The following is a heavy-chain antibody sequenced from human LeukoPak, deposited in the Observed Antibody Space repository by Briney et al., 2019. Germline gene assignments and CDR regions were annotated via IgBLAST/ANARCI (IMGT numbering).Heavy chain of an antibody. Sequence: PSETLSLTCTVSGDSISSGSYYWTWIRQPAGKGLEWIGRIYTSGSTINNPSLKNTNYNPSLKSRLTMSVDRSKNQFSLKMTSVTAADTAVYYCARGIRGYSFGLVFDYWGQGTLVTVSS. V-gene: IGHV4-61*02. CDR2: IYTSGSTINNPSLKNT. CDR1: GDSISSGSYY. CDR3: ARGIRGYSFGLVFDY. J-gene: IGHJ4*02. D-gene: IGHD5-18*01.